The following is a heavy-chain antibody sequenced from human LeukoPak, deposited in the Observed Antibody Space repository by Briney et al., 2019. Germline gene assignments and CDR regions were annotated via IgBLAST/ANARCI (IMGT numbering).Heavy chain of an antibody. CDR3: ARDRRTTVTTDPDYYYGMDV. CDR2: IYYSGST. CDR1: GGSISSYY. D-gene: IGHD4-17*01. V-gene: IGHV4-59*01. J-gene: IGHJ6*02. Sequence: SETLSLTCTVSGGSISSYYRSWIRQPPGKGLEWIGYIYYSGSTNYNPSLKSRVTISVDTSKNQFSLKLSSVTAADTAVYYCARDRRTTVTTDPDYYYGMDVWGQGTTVTVSS.